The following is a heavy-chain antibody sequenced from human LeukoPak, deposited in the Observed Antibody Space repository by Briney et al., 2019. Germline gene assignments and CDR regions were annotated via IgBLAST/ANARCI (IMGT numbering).Heavy chain of an antibody. CDR1: GYTLSSYG. Sequence: AASVKVSCKASGYTLSSYGISWVRQAPGQGLEWMGWISAYNGNTNYEQKLQGRVTMTTDTSTSTAYMELRSLRSDDTAVYYCARADIRAIASSGWYGFDYWGQGTLVTVSS. V-gene: IGHV1-18*01. CDR3: ARADIRAIASSGWYGFDY. CDR2: ISAYNGNT. J-gene: IGHJ4*02. D-gene: IGHD6-19*01.